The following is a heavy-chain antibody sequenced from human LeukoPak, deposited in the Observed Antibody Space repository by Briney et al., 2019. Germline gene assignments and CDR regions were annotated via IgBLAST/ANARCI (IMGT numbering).Heavy chain of an antibody. V-gene: IGHV3-21*01. CDR2: ISSSSSYI. D-gene: IGHD6-6*01. CDR3: AREDSSSSDNWFDP. J-gene: IGHJ5*02. CDR1: GFTFSSYS. Sequence: GGSLRLSCAASGFTFSSYSMNWVRQAPGKGLEWVSSISSSSSYIYYADSVKGRLTISRDNAKNSLYLQMNSLRAEDTAVYYCAREDSSSSDNWFDPWGQGTLVTVSS.